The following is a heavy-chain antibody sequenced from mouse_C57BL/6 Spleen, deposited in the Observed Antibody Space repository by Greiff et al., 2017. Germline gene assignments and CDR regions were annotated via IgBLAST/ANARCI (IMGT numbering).Heavy chain of an antibody. D-gene: IGHD3-3*01. CDR1: GYSFTDYN. J-gene: IGHJ2*01. CDR3: ARRAGDY. Sequence: EVQLQQSAPALFPPFSSFNISCTASGYSFTDYNMNWVKQSNGKSLEWIGVINPNYGTATYNQKFKGKATLTVDQSSSTAYMQLNSLTSEDSAVYYCARRAGDYWGQGTTLTVSS. CDR2: INPNYGTA. V-gene: IGHV1-39*01.